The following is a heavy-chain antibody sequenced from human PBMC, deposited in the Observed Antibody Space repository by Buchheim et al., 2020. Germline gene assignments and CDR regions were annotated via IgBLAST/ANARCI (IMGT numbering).Heavy chain of an antibody. D-gene: IGHD3-10*01. Sequence: QVQLQQWGAGLLKPSETLSLTCAVYGGSFSGYYWSWIRQPPGKGLEWIGEINHSGSTNYNPSLKSRVTISEDTSKNQFSMKLSSVTAADTAVYYCAREGDGSGTLNWFDPWGQGTL. V-gene: IGHV4-34*01. CDR3: AREGDGSGTLNWFDP. J-gene: IGHJ5*02. CDR1: GGSFSGYY. CDR2: INHSGST.